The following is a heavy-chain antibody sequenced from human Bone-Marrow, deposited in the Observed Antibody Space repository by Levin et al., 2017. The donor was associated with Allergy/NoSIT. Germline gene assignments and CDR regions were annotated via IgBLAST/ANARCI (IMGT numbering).Heavy chain of an antibody. CDR1: GGSITSYY. D-gene: IGHD3-9*01. CDR3: ARVSYDILIDY. V-gene: IGHV4-59*01. CDR2: IYHSGST. Sequence: SETLSLTCTVSGGSITSYYWTWIRQPPGKGLEWIGFIYHSGSTNYNPSLESRVTISVDTSKNDFSLKLRSVTAADTAVYFCARVSYDILIDYWGQGILVTVPS. J-gene: IGHJ4*02.